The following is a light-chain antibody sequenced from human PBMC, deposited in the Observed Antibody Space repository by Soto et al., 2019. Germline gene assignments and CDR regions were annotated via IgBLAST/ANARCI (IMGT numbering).Light chain of an antibody. V-gene: IGKV3-15*01. CDR2: DAS. Sequence: EIVMTQSPATLSVSPGERATLSCRASQSVGYRLAWYQQKPGQAPRLLIYDASTRATSFPARFSGSGSGTEFTLTISSLQSEDFAVYYCQQYNNWPPFTFGPGTKVDIK. CDR3: QQYNNWPPFT. J-gene: IGKJ3*01. CDR1: QSVGYR.